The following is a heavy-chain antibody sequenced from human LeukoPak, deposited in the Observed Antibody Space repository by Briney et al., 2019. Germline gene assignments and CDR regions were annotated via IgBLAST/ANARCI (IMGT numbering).Heavy chain of an antibody. CDR3: ARAAGGIRGYSYGTYIDY. D-gene: IGHD5-18*01. J-gene: IGHJ4*02. CDR2: INPNSGGT. V-gene: IGHV1-2*02. Sequence: ASVKVPCKASVYTFTGYYMHWVRQAPGQGLEWMGWINPNSGGTNYAQKSQGRVTMTRDTSISTAYMELSRLRSDDPAVYYCARAAGGIRGYSYGTYIDYWGQGTLVTVSS. CDR1: VYTFTGYY.